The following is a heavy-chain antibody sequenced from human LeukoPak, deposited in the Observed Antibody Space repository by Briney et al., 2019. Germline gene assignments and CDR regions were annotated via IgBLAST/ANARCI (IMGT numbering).Heavy chain of an antibody. CDR1: GGSVSSGSYY. Sequence: SETLSLTCTVSGGSVSSGSYYWSWIRQPPGKGLEWIGYIYYSGSTNYNPSLKSRVTISVDTSKNQFSLKLSSVTAADTAVYYCARDDSSGYYYYWGQGTLVTVSS. CDR3: ARDDSSGYYYY. D-gene: IGHD3-22*01. V-gene: IGHV4-61*01. CDR2: IYYSGST. J-gene: IGHJ4*02.